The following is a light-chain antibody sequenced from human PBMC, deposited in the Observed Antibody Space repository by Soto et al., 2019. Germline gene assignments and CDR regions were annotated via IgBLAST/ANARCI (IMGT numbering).Light chain of an antibody. CDR2: EVN. V-gene: IGLV2-8*01. CDR3: SSYSGINHCV. CDR1: SSDVGGYNY. Sequence: QSALTQPPSASGSPGQSVTISCTGTSSDVGGYNYVSWYQQHPGKAPKLIIYEVNERPSGVPDRFSGSKSGNTASLTVSGLQAEDEADYYCSSYSGINHCVFGTGSMVTVL. J-gene: IGLJ1*01.